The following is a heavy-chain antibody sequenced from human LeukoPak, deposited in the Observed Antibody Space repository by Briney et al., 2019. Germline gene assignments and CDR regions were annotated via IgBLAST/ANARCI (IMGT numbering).Heavy chain of an antibody. CDR3: ARGSSGYDRDAFDI. V-gene: IGHV3-23*01. J-gene: IGHJ3*02. CDR1: GFTFSSYA. CDR2: ISDSGVGT. D-gene: IGHD5-12*01. Sequence: GGSLRLSCATSGFTFSSYAMNWVRQAPGRGLEWVSVISDSGVGTYYTDSAKGRFTISRDNSKNTLYLQMNTLRAEDTAVYYCARGSSGYDRDAFDIWGQGTMVTVSS.